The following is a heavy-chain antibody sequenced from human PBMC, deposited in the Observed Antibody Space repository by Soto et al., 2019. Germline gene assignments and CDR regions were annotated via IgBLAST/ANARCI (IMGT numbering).Heavy chain of an antibody. CDR1: GFTFSDYY. Sequence: GGSLRLSCSASGFTFSDYYMSWIRQAPGKGLEWVSYISSSSSYTKYADSVKGRFTISRDNAKNSLYLQMNSLRAEDTAVYYCARDAGVGGSSWYWFDPWGQGTLVTVSS. D-gene: IGHD6-13*01. J-gene: IGHJ5*02. CDR2: ISSSSSYT. V-gene: IGHV3-11*06. CDR3: ARDAGVGGSSWYWFDP.